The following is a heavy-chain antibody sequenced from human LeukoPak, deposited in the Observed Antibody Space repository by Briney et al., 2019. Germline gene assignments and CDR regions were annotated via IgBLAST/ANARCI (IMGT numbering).Heavy chain of an antibody. Sequence: SETLSLTCAVYGGSFSGYYWSWIRQPPGKGLEWIGEINHSGSTNYNPSLKSRVTISVDTSKNQFSLKLSSVTAADTAVYHCARGFWGRFDYWGQGTLVTVSS. J-gene: IGHJ4*02. D-gene: IGHD7-27*01. CDR1: GGSFSGYY. V-gene: IGHV4-34*01. CDR2: INHSGST. CDR3: ARGFWGRFDY.